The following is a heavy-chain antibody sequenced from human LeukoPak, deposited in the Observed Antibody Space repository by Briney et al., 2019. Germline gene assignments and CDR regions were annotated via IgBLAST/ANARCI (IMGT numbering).Heavy chain of an antibody. J-gene: IGHJ6*02. CDR3: ARIHGPGGQYYYGMDV. D-gene: IGHD3-16*01. V-gene: IGHV3-48*03. Sequence: GGSLRLSYAASGFTFRTYEMNWVRQAPGKGLEWVSYISSGGSTIFYADSVKGRFTISRDNAKNSLYLQMNSLRAEDTAVYYCARIHGPGGQYYYGMDVWGQGTTVTISS. CDR2: ISSGGSTI. CDR1: GFTFRTYE.